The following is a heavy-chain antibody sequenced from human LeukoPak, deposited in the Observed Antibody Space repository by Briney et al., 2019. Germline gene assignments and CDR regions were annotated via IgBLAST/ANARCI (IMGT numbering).Heavy chain of an antibody. CDR3: AHSRNIYAAMVP. J-gene: IGHJ5*02. CDR1: GFTFSSND. CDR2: FSESGGRT. Sequence: GGSLRLSCVASGFTFSSNDMSWVRQAPGKGLEWVSIFSESGGRTYYADSVKGRFTISRDTPKNTLYLQMSSLRAEDTAVYYCAHSRNIYAAMVPRGQGTLVTVSS. V-gene: IGHV3-23*01. D-gene: IGHD5-18*01.